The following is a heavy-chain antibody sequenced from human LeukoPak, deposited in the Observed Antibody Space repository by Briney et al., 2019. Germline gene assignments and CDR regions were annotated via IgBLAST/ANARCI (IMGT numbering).Heavy chain of an antibody. J-gene: IGHJ4*02. CDR2: IWYDGSNK. CDR1: GFTFSSYG. Sequence: GGSLRLSCAASGFTFSSYGMHWVREAPGKGLEWVAVIWYDGSNKYYADSVKGRFTISRDNSKNTLYLQMNSLRAEDTAVYYCASGYCSSTSCYEFDYWGQGTLVTVSS. V-gene: IGHV3-33*01. D-gene: IGHD2-2*01. CDR3: ASGYCSSTSCYEFDY.